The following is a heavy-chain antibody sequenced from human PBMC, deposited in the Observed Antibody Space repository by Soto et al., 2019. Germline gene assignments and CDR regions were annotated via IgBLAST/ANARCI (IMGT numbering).Heavy chain of an antibody. J-gene: IGHJ4*02. V-gene: IGHV3-21*01. CDR2: ISSSSSYI. Sequence: SLRLSCAASGFTFSSYSMNWVRQAPGKGLEWVSSISSSSSYIYYADSVKGRFTISRDNAKNSLYLQMNSLRAEDTAVYYCARLHYQPAGNFDYWGQGTLVTVSS. CDR3: ARLHYQPAGNFDY. CDR1: GFTFSSYS. D-gene: IGHD2-2*01.